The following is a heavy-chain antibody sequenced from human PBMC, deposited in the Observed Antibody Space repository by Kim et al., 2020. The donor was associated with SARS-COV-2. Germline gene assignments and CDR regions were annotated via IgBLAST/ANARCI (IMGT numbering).Heavy chain of an antibody. D-gene: IGHD2-15*01. J-gene: IGHJ4*01. CDR2: ISSLSDYI. CDR3: AKERVASATRGGFDF. CDR1: GFSFNTYS. V-gene: IGHV3-21*01. Sequence: GGSLRLSCAASGFSFNTYSMNWVRQGPGKGLEWVSAISSLSDYIYYPDSMKGRFTISRDNAKNLLFLQINSLRVADTAVDFCAKERVASATRGGFDFWG.